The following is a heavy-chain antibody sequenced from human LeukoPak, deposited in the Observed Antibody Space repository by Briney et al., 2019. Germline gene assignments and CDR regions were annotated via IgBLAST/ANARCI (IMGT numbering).Heavy chain of an antibody. V-gene: IGHV3-48*02. CDR1: GFTFSTYS. J-gene: IGHJ4*02. CDR2: ITGSGSPT. CDR3: TRDPHALDY. Sequence: GGSLRLSCAASGFTFSTYSMNWVRQAPGKGLEWVSYITGSGSPTHYADSVKGRFTISRDNAKNSLYLQMNSLRDEDTAAYYCTRDPHALDYWGQGTLVTVSS.